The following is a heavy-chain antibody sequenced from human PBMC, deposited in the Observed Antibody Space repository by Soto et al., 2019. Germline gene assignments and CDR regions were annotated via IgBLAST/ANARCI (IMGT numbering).Heavy chain of an antibody. J-gene: IGHJ2*01. CDR3: ARGWSLDLTWYFDL. V-gene: IGHV4-30-4*01. D-gene: IGHD3-3*01. CDR2: IYHNGDT. CDR1: SASISRGDYY. Sequence: QVQLQESGPGLVKLSQTLSLTCTVSSASISRGDYYWSWIRQPPGKGLEWIGYIYHNGDTYYIPSLRSRVSISVDTSENQFSLKLSSVTAADTAVYYCARGWSLDLTWYFDLWGRGTLVTVSS.